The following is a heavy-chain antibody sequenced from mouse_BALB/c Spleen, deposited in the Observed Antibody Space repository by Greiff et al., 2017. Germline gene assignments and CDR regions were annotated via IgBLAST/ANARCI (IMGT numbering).Heavy chain of an antibody. J-gene: IGHJ4*01. CDR1: GYSITSDYA. V-gene: IGHV3-2*02. CDR2: ISYSGST. Sequence: VQLQQSGPGLVKPSQSLSLTCTVTGYSITSDYAWNWIRQFPGNKLEWMGYISYSGSTSYNPSLKSRISITRDTSKNQFFLQLNSVTTEDTATYYCARRYGKMDYWGQGTSVTVSS. D-gene: IGHD2-10*02. CDR3: ARRYGKMDY.